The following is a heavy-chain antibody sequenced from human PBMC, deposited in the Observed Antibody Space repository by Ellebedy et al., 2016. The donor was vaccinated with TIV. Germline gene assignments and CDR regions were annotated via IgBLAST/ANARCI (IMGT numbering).Heavy chain of an antibody. V-gene: IGHV3-23*01. Sequence: PGGSLRLSFAASGFTFSSYAMSWVRQAPGQGLECVSAISGSGCSTYYADSVQGRFTISRDNSKNTLYLQMNSLRAEDTAVYYCAKSKSGFLELLLWVDYWGQGTLVTVSS. CDR1: GFTFSSYA. CDR2: ISGSGCST. J-gene: IGHJ4*02. CDR3: AKSKSGFLELLLWVDY. D-gene: IGHD3-3*01.